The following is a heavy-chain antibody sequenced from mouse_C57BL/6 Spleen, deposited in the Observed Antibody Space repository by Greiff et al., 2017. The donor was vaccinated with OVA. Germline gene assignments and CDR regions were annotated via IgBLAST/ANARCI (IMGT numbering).Heavy chain of an antibody. V-gene: IGHV1-64*01. CDR3: AREDDYDVDYAMDY. Sequence: QVQLQQPGAELVKPGASVKLSCKASGYTFTSYWMHWVKQRPGQGLEWIGMIHPNSGSTNYNEKFKSKATLTVDKSSSTAYMQLRSLTSEDSAVDYCAREDDYDVDYAMDYWGQGTSVTVSS. CDR1: GYTFTSYW. D-gene: IGHD2-4*01. J-gene: IGHJ4*01. CDR2: IHPNSGST.